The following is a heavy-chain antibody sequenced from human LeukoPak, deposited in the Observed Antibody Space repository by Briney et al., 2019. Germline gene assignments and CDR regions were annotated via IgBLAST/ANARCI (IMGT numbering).Heavy chain of an antibody. J-gene: IGHJ6*04. Sequence: SETLSLTCAVYGGSFSGYYWSWIRQPPGKGLEWIGEINHSGSTNYNPSLKSRVTISVDTSKNQFSLKLSSVTAADTAWYYCARGMKGYCSSTSCAQALVDVWGKGTTVTVSS. CDR2: INHSGST. D-gene: IGHD2-2*01. CDR1: GGSFSGYY. CDR3: ARGMKGYCSSTSCAQALVDV. V-gene: IGHV4-34*01.